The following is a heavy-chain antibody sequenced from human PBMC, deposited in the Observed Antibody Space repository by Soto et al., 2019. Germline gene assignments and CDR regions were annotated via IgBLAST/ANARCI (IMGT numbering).Heavy chain of an antibody. J-gene: IGHJ4*02. Sequence: PSETLSLTCTVSCGSISSYYWSWIRQPPGKGLEWIGYIYYSGSTNYNPSLKSRATISVDTSKNQFSLKLSSVTAADTAVYYCARGQENFRYQLPSDYWGQGTLVTVAS. CDR3: ARGQENFRYQLPSDY. D-gene: IGHD2-2*01. CDR2: IYYSGST. V-gene: IGHV4-59*08. CDR1: CGSISSYY.